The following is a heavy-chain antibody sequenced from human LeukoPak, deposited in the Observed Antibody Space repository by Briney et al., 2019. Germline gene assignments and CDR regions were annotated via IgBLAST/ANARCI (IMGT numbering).Heavy chain of an antibody. CDR3: VKTMVTFGGVIRTDAFDI. D-gene: IGHD3-16*01. Sequence: GGSLRLSCAASGFTFSSYAMSWVRQAPGKGLEWVSAISGSGGSTYYSDSVKARLTTSRDNFKNTLFLQMTSLRNEDTAVYYCVKTMVTFGGVIRTDAFDIWGQGTMVTVS. CDR1: GFTFSSYA. V-gene: IGHV3-23*01. CDR2: ISGSGGST. J-gene: IGHJ3*02.